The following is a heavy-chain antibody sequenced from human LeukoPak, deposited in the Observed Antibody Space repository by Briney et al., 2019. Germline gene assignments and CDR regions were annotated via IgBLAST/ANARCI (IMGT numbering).Heavy chain of an antibody. CDR2: IDPSDSYT. CDR1: GYSFTSYW. CDR3: ARRGSGRYLENY. J-gene: IGHJ4*02. Sequence: GESLKISCKGSGYSFTSYWISWVRQMPGKGLEWMGRIDPSDSYTNYSPSFQGHVTISADKSISTAYLQWSSLKASDTAMYYCARRGSGRYLENYWGQGTLVTVSS. V-gene: IGHV5-10-1*01. D-gene: IGHD1-26*01.